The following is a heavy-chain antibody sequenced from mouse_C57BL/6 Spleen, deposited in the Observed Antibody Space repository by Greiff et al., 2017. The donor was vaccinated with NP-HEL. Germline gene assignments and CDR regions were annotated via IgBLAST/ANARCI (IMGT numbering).Heavy chain of an antibody. CDR2: IYPGDGDT. J-gene: IGHJ4*01. CDR1: GYAFSSSW. Sequence: QVQLQQSGPELVKPGASVKISCKASGYAFSSSWMNWVKQRPGKGLEWIGRIYPGDGDTNYNGKFKGKATLTADKSSSTAYMQLSSLTSEDSAVYFCARSGGNYVAMDYWGQGTSVTVSS. CDR3: ARSGGNYVAMDY. V-gene: IGHV1-82*01. D-gene: IGHD2-1*01.